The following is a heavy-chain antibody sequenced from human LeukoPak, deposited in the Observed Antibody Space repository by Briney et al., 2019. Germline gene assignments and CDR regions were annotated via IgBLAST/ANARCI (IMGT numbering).Heavy chain of an antibody. D-gene: IGHD1/OR15-1a*01. J-gene: IGHJ3*02. CDR1: GFTVSSNY. CDR2: ISSSGSTI. V-gene: IGHV3-48*03. Sequence: GGSLRLSCAASGFTVSSNYMNWVRQAPGKGLEWVSYISSSGSTIYYADSVKGRFTISRDNAKNSLYLQMNSLRAEDTAVYYCARRQQGHDAFDIWGQGTMVTVSS. CDR3: ARRQQGHDAFDI.